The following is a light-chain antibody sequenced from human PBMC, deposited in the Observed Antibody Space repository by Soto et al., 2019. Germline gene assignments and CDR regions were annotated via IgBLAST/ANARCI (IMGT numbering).Light chain of an antibody. J-gene: IGLJ1*01. CDR1: SSDVGGYNY. CDR2: DVS. Sequence: LTQPASVSGSPGQSITISRTGTSSDVGGYNYVSWYQQHPGRAPKLMIYDVSNRPSGVSNRFSGSKSGNTASLTISGLQAEDEADYYCSSYTSSSTPYVFGTGTKVTVL. CDR3: SSYTSSSTPYV. V-gene: IGLV2-14*01.